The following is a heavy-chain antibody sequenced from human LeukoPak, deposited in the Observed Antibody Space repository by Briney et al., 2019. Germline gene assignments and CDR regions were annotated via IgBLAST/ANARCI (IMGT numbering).Heavy chain of an antibody. Sequence: SETLSLTCTVSGGSISSYYWSWIRQPPGKGLEWIGYIHYSGFSNYNPSLKSRVTISVDTSKNQFSLKLSFVTAADTAVYYCAASNYLSPGGYWGQGTLVTVSS. CDR3: AASNYLSPGGY. CDR1: GGSISSYY. V-gene: IGHV4-59*01. D-gene: IGHD4-11*01. CDR2: IHYSGFS. J-gene: IGHJ4*02.